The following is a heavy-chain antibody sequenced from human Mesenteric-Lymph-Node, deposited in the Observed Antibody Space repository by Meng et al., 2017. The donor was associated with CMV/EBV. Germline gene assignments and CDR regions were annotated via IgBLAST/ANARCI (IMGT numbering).Heavy chain of an antibody. Sequence: ASGFTFSGYWLPWVRQAQGKGLVWVSRINTDVRSTNYADSVKGRFTISRDNAKNTLYLQMNSLRAEDTAVYYCARGAAADKGNWFDPWGQGTLVTVSS. CDR2: INTDVRST. J-gene: IGHJ5*02. V-gene: IGHV3-74*01. CDR3: ARGAAADKGNWFDP. D-gene: IGHD6-13*01. CDR1: GFTFSGYW.